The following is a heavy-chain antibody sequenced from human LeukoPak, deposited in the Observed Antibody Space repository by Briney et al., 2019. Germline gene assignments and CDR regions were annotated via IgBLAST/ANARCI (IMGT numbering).Heavy chain of an antibody. Sequence: GGSLRLSCAASGFTFSRHAMSWVRQAPRKGLEWVSAISGSGGSTYYADSVKGRFTISRDNSKNTLYLQMNSLRAEDTAVYYCAKDPTPYCSSTSCYEPVDYWGQGTLVTVSS. D-gene: IGHD2-2*01. J-gene: IGHJ4*02. CDR1: GFTFSRHA. CDR2: ISGSGGST. CDR3: AKDPTPYCSSTSCYEPVDY. V-gene: IGHV3-23*01.